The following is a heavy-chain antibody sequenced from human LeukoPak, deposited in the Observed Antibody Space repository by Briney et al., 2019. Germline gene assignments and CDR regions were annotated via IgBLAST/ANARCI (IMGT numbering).Heavy chain of an antibody. CDR3: ARATYSSSWYADY. Sequence: SQTLSLTCTVSGGSISRGDYYWSWIRQPPGEGLEWIGYIYYSGSIYSNPSLKSRVTISVAMSKNQFSLKLSSVTAADTAVYYCARATYSSSWYADYWGQGTLVTVSS. CDR1: GGSISRGDYY. V-gene: IGHV4-30-4*01. CDR2: IYYSGSI. D-gene: IGHD6-13*01. J-gene: IGHJ4*02.